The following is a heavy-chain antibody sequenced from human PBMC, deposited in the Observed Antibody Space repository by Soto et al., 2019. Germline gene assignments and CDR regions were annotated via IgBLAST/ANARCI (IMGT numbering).Heavy chain of an antibody. V-gene: IGHV1-18*01. CDR1: GYTFTSYG. Sequence: AGVKVSCKASGYTFTSYGISGVRQARGRGVEWMGWISDYNGNTNYAQTLQGRVTMTTDTSPSTAYMELRSLRPDDTAVYYCARALDFDWLSPSEYWGQGTLVTVSS. CDR3: ARALDFDWLSPSEY. D-gene: IGHD3-9*01. CDR2: ISDYNGNT. J-gene: IGHJ4*02.